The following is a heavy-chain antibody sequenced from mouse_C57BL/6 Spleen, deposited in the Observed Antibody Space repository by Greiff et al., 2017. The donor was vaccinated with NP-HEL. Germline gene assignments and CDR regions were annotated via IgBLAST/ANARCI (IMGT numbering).Heavy chain of an antibody. CDR1: GYAFSSSW. Sequence: VQLQQSGPELVKPGASVKISCKASGYAFSSSWMNWVKQRPGKGLEWIGRIYPGDGDTNYNGKFKGKATLTADKSSSTAYMQLSSLTSEDSAVYFCARNSNGYWGQGTTLTVSS. CDR3: ARNSNGY. V-gene: IGHV1-82*01. CDR2: IYPGDGDT. J-gene: IGHJ2*01. D-gene: IGHD2-5*01.